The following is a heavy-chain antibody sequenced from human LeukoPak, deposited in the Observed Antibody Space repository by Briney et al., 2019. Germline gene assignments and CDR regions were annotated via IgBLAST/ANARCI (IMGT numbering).Heavy chain of an antibody. D-gene: IGHD4-17*01. CDR1: GGSFSGYY. CDR3: ARDRMTTVTTPRAFDI. V-gene: IGHV4-31*11. CDR2: IYYSGST. J-gene: IGHJ3*02. Sequence: SETLSLTCAVYGGSFSGYYWSWIRQHPGKGLEWIGYIYYSGSTYYNPSLKSRVTISVDTSKNQFSLKLSSVTAADTAVYYCARDRMTTVTTPRAFDIWGQGTMVTVSS.